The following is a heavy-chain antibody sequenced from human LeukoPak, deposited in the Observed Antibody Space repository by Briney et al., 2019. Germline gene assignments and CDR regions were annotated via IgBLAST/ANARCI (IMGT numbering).Heavy chain of an antibody. D-gene: IGHD3-10*01. Sequence: PSETLSLTCTVSGYPISRGYYWGWIGHPPGKGLEWIGRFYQRGNPYYNPSLKSHDTISDDPSKNHFSLKLSSVTAADTAVYYCEITMVRGVIRYYYYMDVWGKGTTVTVSS. V-gene: IGHV4-38-2*02. CDR1: GYPISRGYY. CDR2: FYQRGNP. CDR3: EITMVRGVIRYYYYMDV. J-gene: IGHJ6*03.